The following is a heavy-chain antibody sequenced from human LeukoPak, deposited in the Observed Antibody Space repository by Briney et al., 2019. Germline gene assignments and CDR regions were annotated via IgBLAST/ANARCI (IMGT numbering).Heavy chain of an antibody. D-gene: IGHD1-1*01. J-gene: IGHJ4*02. V-gene: IGHV1-2*02. CDR3: TRGYNWHVGFGDY. Sequence: ASVKVSCKASGYTFTNYFIHWVRQAPGQGLQWMGWINPNKGDTNYAQKFQGRVTMTRDTSITTAYMELSRLTSDDTAVYYCTRGYNWHVGFGDYWGQGPLVTVSS. CDR2: INPNKGDT. CDR1: GYTFTNYF.